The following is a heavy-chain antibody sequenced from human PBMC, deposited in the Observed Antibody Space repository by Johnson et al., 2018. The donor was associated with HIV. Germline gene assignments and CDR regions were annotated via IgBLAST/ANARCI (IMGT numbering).Heavy chain of an antibody. J-gene: IGHJ3*02. V-gene: IGHV3-23*04. Sequence: VQLVESGGGLVQPGGSLRLSCAASGFTFSSYAMSWVRQAPGKGLEWVSAISGSGGSTYYTDSVKGRFTISRDNSTNTLYLQMNSLRAEDTALYYCAKGYYGSGIAFDIWGQGTMVTVSS. CDR2: ISGSGGST. CDR3: AKGYYGSGIAFDI. D-gene: IGHD3-10*01. CDR1: GFTFSSYA.